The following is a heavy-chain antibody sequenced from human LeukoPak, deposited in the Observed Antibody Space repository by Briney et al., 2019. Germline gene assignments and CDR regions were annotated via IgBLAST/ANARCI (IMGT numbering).Heavy chain of an antibody. Sequence: GGSLRLSCAASGFTFSSYEMNWVRQAPGKGLEWVSYISSSGSTIYYADSVKGRFTISRDNAKDSLYLQMNSLRAEDTALYYCASGGIYYGAAFDFWGQGSLVTVSA. CDR1: GFTFSSYE. CDR3: ASGGIYYGAAFDF. J-gene: IGHJ4*02. D-gene: IGHD1-26*01. CDR2: ISSSGSTI. V-gene: IGHV3-48*03.